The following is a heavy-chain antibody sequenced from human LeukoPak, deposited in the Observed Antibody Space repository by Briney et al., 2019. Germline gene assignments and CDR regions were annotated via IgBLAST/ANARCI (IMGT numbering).Heavy chain of an antibody. Sequence: SETLSLTCTASGGSISSSSYYWGWIRQPPGKGLEWIGSIYYSGSTYYNPSLKSRVTISVDTSKNQFSLKLSSVTAADTAVYYCARDRVTIFTPLYYYYGMDVWGQGTTVTVSS. D-gene: IGHD3-9*01. CDR2: IYYSGST. CDR1: GGSISSSSYY. CDR3: ARDRVTIFTPLYYYYGMDV. V-gene: IGHV4-39*07. J-gene: IGHJ6*02.